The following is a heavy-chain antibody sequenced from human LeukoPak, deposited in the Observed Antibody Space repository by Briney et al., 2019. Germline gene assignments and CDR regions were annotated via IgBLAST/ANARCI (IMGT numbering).Heavy chain of an antibody. D-gene: IGHD5-18*01. J-gene: IGHJ6*03. CDR2: IYYSGST. V-gene: IGHV4-39*07. Sequence: SETLSLTCTVSGGSISSSSYYWGWIRQPPGKGLEWIGSIYYSGSTYYNPSLKSRVTISVDTSKNQFSLKLSSVTAADTAVYYCARYRTHYYYMDVWGKGTTVTVSS. CDR3: ARYRTHYYYMDV. CDR1: GGSISSSSYY.